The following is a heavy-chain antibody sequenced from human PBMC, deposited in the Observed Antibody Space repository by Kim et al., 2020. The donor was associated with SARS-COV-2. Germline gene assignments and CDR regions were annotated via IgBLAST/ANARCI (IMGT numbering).Heavy chain of an antibody. CDR2: IYYSGST. Sequence: SETLSLTCTVSGGSISSYYLSWIRQPPGKGLEWIGYIYYSGSTNYNPSLKSRVTISVDTSKNQFSLKLTSVTAADTAVYYCARASPVPYSSSWYRYFDYWGQGTLVTVSS. V-gene: IGHV4-59*01. J-gene: IGHJ4*02. CDR3: ARASPVPYSSSWYRYFDY. D-gene: IGHD6-13*01. CDR1: GGSISSYY.